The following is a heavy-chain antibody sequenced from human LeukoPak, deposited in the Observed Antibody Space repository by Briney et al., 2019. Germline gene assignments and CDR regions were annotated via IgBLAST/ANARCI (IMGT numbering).Heavy chain of an antibody. V-gene: IGHV3-48*04. D-gene: IGHD3-22*01. CDR3: ARDHSSGSLDY. J-gene: IGHJ4*02. Sequence: GGSLRLPCAASGFTFSSYSVNWVRQAPGKGLEWVSYISSSSSTIYYADSVKGRFTISRDNAKNSLYLQMNSLRAEGTAVYYCARDHSSGSLDYWGQGTLVTVSS. CDR1: GFTFSSYS. CDR2: ISSSSSTI.